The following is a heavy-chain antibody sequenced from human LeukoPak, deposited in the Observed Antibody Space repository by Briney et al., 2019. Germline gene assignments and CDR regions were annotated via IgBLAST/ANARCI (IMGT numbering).Heavy chain of an antibody. CDR1: GYTFTGYY. V-gene: IGHV1-18*04. CDR3: ARVGRVREPSFGYDFWSGWKYVAGGYYYYMDV. D-gene: IGHD3-3*01. CDR2: ISAYNGNT. J-gene: IGHJ6*03. Sequence: ASVKVSCKASGYTFTGYYMHWVRQAPGQGLEWMGWISAYNGNTNYAQKLQGRVTMTTDTSTSTAYMELRSLRSDDTAVYYCARVGRVREPSFGYDFWSGWKYVAGGYYYYMDVWGKGTTVTVSS.